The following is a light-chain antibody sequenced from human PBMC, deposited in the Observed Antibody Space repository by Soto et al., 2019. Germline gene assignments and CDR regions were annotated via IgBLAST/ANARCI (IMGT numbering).Light chain of an antibody. CDR3: SSYAGSNNRV. CDR2: EVT. V-gene: IGLV2-8*01. CDR1: SSDIGGHNR. J-gene: IGLJ1*01. Sequence: QSALTQPPSASGSPGQSVTISCPGTSSDIGGHNRVSWYLHHPGKAPKLMLYEVTKRPSGVPDRVSGSKSGNTASLTVSGLQAEDEADYYCSSYAGSNNRVFGTGTKLTVL.